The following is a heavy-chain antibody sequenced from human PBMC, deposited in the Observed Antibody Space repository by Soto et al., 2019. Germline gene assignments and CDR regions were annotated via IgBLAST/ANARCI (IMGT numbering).Heavy chain of an antibody. CDR1: GYTFTSYA. V-gene: IGHV1-3*01. Sequence: ASVKVSCEASGYTFTSYAMYCVRQAPGQRLEWMGWINAGNGNTKYSQKFQGRVTITRDTSASTAYMELSSLRSEDTAVYYCASAGYCSGGSCFFDPWGQGTLVTVSS. CDR3: ASAGYCSGGSCFFDP. CDR2: INAGNGNT. J-gene: IGHJ5*02. D-gene: IGHD2-15*01.